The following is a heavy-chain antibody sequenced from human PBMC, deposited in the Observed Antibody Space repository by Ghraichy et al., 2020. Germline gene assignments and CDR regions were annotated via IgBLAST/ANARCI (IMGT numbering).Heavy chain of an antibody. CDR2: ISSTSTYT. Sequence: GGSLRLSCAASGFTFSDYYMSWVRQAPGKGLEWISYISSTSTYTNYADSVKGRFTISRDNAKTSLYLQMNSLRAEDTAVYYCARDGYYGSGRGAFDIWGQGTMVTVSS. V-gene: IGHV3-11*06. CDR1: GFTFSDYY. J-gene: IGHJ3*02. CDR3: ARDGYYGSGRGAFDI. D-gene: IGHD3-10*01.